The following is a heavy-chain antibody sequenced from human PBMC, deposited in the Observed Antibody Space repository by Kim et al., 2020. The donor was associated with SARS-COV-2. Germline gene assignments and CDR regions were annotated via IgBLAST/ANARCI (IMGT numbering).Heavy chain of an antibody. J-gene: IGHJ6*02. CDR3: AKADSSAMDV. Sequence: GGSLRLSCAASGFTFPNYAMHWVRQAPGKGLEWVSAITGNGDTTYYADSVKGRFTMSRDNSKKTLYLQMNSLRAEDTAVYYCAKADSSAMDVWGQGTTGIVS. D-gene: IGHD6-25*01. CDR1: GFTFPNYA. V-gene: IGHV3-23*01. CDR2: ITGNGDTT.